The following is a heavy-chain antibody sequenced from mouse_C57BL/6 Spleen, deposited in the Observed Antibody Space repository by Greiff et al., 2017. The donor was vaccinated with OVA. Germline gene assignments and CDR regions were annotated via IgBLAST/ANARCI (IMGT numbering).Heavy chain of an antibody. CDR3: ARDYGTLYYYAMDY. CDR1: GYTFTSYD. J-gene: IGHJ4*01. V-gene: IGHV1-85*01. CDR2: IYPRDGST. Sequence: VQLQQSGPELVKPGASVKLSCKASGYTFTSYDINWVKQRPGQGLEWIGWIYPRDGSTKYNEKLKGKATLTVDTSSSTAYMELHSLTSEDSAVYFCARDYGTLYYYAMDYWGQGTSVTVSS. D-gene: IGHD1-1*01.